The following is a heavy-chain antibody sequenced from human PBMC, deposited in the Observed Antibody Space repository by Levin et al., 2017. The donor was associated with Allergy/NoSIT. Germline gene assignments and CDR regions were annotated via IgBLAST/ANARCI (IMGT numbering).Heavy chain of an antibody. V-gene: IGHV3-21*01. CDR2: ISSSSSYI. Sequence: GGSLRLSCAASGFTFSSYSMNWVRQAPGKGLEWVSSISSSSSYIYYADSVKGRFTISRDNAKNSLYLQMNSLRAEDTAVYYCARDNYQLLGGDYFDYWGQGTLVTVSS. CDR3: ARDNYQLLGGDYFDY. D-gene: IGHD2-2*01. CDR1: GFTFSSYS. J-gene: IGHJ4*02.